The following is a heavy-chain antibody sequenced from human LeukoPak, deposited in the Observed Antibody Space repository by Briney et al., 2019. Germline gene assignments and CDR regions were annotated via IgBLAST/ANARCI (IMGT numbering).Heavy chain of an antibody. CDR3: ARAGPHSGSYYYFDY. CDR2: IYYSGGT. CDR1: GGSISSYY. J-gene: IGHJ4*02. Sequence: SETLSLTCTVSGGSISSYYWNWIRQPPGKGLEWIGYIYYSGGTNYNPSLKSRVTISVDTSKNQFSLKLSSVTAADTAVYYCARAGPHSGSYYYFDYWGQGTLVTVSS. V-gene: IGHV4-59*01. D-gene: IGHD1-26*01.